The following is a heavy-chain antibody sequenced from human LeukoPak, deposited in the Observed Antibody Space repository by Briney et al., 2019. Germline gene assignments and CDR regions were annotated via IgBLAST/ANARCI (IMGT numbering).Heavy chain of an antibody. Sequence: SETLSLTCTVSGGSISSGSYYWSWIRQPAGKGLEWIGRIYTSGSTNYNPSLKSRVTISVDTSKNQFSLRLSSVTAADTAVYYCAREDPLVAARGLDYWGQGTLVTISS. CDR1: GGSISSGSYY. CDR2: IYTSGST. CDR3: AREDPLVAARGLDY. V-gene: IGHV4-61*02. D-gene: IGHD2-15*01. J-gene: IGHJ4*02.